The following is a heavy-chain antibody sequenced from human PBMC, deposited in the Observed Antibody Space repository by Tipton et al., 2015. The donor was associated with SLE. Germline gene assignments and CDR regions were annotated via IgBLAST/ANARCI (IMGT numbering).Heavy chain of an antibody. D-gene: IGHD6-6*01. Sequence: RSLRLSCAVSGFTFSTSVMHWVRQAPGKGLEWVAVISFDGGKKFYADSLKGRFTISRDNSKNTLYLQMNSLRSEDTAVYYCAREGSSSYFESWGQGTLVTVSS. CDR1: GFTFSTSV. J-gene: IGHJ4*02. CDR3: AREGSSSYFES. V-gene: IGHV3-30*04. CDR2: ISFDGGKK.